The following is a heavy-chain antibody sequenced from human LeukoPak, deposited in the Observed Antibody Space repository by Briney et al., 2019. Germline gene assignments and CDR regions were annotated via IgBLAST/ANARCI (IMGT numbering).Heavy chain of an antibody. CDR1: GDSISSDS. D-gene: IGHD6-13*01. CDR2: INHSGST. Sequence: SETLSLTCAVSGDSISSDSWSWIRQPPGKGLEWIGEINHSGSTNYNPSLKSRVTISVDTSKNQFSLKLSSVTAADTAVYYCASQNLSIYSSSWFRFDYWGQGTLVTVSS. J-gene: IGHJ4*02. V-gene: IGHV4-34*01. CDR3: ASQNLSIYSSSWFRFDY.